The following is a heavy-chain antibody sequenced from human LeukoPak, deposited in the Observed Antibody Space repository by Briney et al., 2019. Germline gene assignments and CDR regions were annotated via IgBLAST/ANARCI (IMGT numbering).Heavy chain of an antibody. CDR1: GFIFKTYC. Sequence: GGSLRLSCAASGFIFKTYCMSWVRQAPGKGLEWLSYITSNSNDKYYADSVKGRFTISRDNAKDSLHLQMDSLRDEDTAVYYCARYYDRSGFSRDAFDLWGQGTMVTVSS. CDR3: ARYYDRSGFSRDAFDL. D-gene: IGHD3-22*01. V-gene: IGHV3-48*02. CDR2: ITSNSNDK. J-gene: IGHJ3*01.